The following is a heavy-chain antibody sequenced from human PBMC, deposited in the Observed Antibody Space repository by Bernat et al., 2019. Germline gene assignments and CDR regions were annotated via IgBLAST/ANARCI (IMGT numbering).Heavy chain of an antibody. CDR1: GGSFSGYY. J-gene: IGHJ4*02. CDR2: INHSGNA. D-gene: IGHD2/OR15-2a*01. Sequence: QVQLQQWGAGLLKPSETLSLTCAVYGGSFSGYYWSWIRQPPGKGLEWIGEINHSGNANDNPSLKSRVTISVDTSKNQFSLKLSSVTAADTAVYYCARAFLAEDRSRAIDYWGEGTLVTGSS. V-gene: IGHV4-34*01. CDR3: ARAFLAEDRSRAIDY.